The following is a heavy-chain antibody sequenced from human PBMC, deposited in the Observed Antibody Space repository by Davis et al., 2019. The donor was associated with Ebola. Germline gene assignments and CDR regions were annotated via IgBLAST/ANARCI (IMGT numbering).Heavy chain of an antibody. CDR2: ISWNSGSI. CDR3: ASSVYDILTGYYGY. J-gene: IGHJ4*02. Sequence: SLKISCAASGFTFDDYAMHWVRQAPGKGLEWVSGISWNSGSIGYADSVKGRFTISRDNAKNSLYLQMNSLRAEDTAVYYCASSVYDILTGYYGYWGQGTLVTVSS. V-gene: IGHV3-9*01. D-gene: IGHD3-9*01. CDR1: GFTFDDYA.